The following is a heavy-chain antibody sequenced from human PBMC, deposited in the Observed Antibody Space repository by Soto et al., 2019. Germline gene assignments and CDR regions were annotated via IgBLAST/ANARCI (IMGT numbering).Heavy chain of an antibody. CDR2: INSKSGGT. J-gene: IGHJ6*02. CDR3: ARSDTDMAAHYYGMDV. D-gene: IGHD5-18*01. Sequence: ASVKVSCKASGYAFTDYYMHWVRQAPGQGLEWMGWINSKSGGTNLAQRFQGRVTMTRDTSISTTHLEVSRLRSDDTAIFYCARSDTDMAAHYYGMDVWGQGTTVTVSS. CDR1: GYAFTDYY. V-gene: IGHV1-2*02.